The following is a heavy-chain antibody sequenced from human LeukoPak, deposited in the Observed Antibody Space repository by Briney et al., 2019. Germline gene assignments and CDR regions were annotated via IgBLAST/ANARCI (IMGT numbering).Heavy chain of an antibody. CDR2: INPSGGST. V-gene: IGHV1-46*01. J-gene: IGHJ3*02. CDR3: ARGYCSSTSCPKGLHDAFDI. CDR1: GYTFTSYY. D-gene: IGHD2-2*01. Sequence: ASVKVSCKASGYTFTSYYMHWVRQAPGQGLEWMGIINPSGGSTSYAQKFQGRVTMTRDTSTSTVYMELSSLRSEDTAVYYCARGYCSSTSCPKGLHDAFDIWGQGTMVTVSS.